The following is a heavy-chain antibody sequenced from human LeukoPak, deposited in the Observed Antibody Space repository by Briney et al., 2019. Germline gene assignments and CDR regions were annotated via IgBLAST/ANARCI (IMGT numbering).Heavy chain of an antibody. Sequence: GGSLRLSCAASGFTFSNYAMSWVRQAPGEGLEWASTISSSGGRTYYADSVKGRFTISRDTSKNTLYLQMNSLRAEDTAVYYCAKILATQTTVTAGDFWGQGTLVTVSS. CDR2: ISSSGGRT. D-gene: IGHD4-17*01. V-gene: IGHV3-23*01. J-gene: IGHJ4*02. CDR3: AKILATQTTVTAGDF. CDR1: GFTFSNYA.